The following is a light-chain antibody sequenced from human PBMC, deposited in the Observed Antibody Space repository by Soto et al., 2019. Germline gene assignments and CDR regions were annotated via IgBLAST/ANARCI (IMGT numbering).Light chain of an antibody. CDR3: CSYAGSSTVV. CDR1: SSDVGSYNL. V-gene: IGLV2-23*02. Sequence: QSALTQPASVSGSPGQSITISCTGTSSDVGSYNLVSWYQQHPGKAPKLRIYEVSNRHSGVSNRFSGSKSGNTSSLKISGLQAEDEAYYYCCSYAGSSTVVFGGGTKLTVL. J-gene: IGLJ2*01. CDR2: EVS.